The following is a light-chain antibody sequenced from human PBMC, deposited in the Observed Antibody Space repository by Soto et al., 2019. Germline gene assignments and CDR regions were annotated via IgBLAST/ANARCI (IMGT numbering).Light chain of an antibody. CDR3: QQYSNWPPVT. Sequence: ETVMTQSPPTLSVSPGERATLSCRASQSVGSKVAWYQQKPGQAPSLLIYGASTRASGIPLRFSGSGSGTEFTLTISSLQSEDFAVYYCQQYSNWPPVTFGGGTKV. J-gene: IGKJ4*01. CDR1: QSVGSK. CDR2: GAS. V-gene: IGKV3-15*01.